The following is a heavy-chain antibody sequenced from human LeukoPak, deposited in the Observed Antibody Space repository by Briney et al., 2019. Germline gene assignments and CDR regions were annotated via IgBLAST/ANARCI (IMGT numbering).Heavy chain of an antibody. CDR2: IIPILGIA. J-gene: IGHJ1*01. CDR3: ARAPTGIQLWLEYFQH. V-gene: IGHV1-69*04. D-gene: IGHD5-18*01. Sequence: ASVKVSCKASGGTFSSYAISWVRQAPGQGLEWMGRIIPILGIANYAQKFQGRVTITADKSTSTAYMELSSLRSEDTAVYYRARAPTGIQLWLEYFQHWGQGTLVTVSS. CDR1: GGTFSSYA.